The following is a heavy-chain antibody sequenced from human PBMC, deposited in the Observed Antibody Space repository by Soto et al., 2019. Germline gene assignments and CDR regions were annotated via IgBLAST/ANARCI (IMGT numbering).Heavy chain of an antibody. CDR3: ARVVTMIRNAFDI. J-gene: IGHJ3*02. CDR1: GFTFSSHW. V-gene: IGHV3-74*01. CDR2: INNDGSAT. D-gene: IGHD3-22*01. Sequence: EVELVESGGGLVRPGGSLRLSCAASGFTFSSHWMHWVRQVPGKGLVWVSRINNDGSATNYADSVKGRFTISRDNAKNTLYLQMNSLRAEDTAVYYCARVVTMIRNAFDIWGQGTMVTVSS.